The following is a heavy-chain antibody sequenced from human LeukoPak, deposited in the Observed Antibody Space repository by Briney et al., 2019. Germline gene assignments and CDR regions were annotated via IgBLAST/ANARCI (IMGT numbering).Heavy chain of an antibody. J-gene: IGHJ4*02. D-gene: IGHD3-10*01. CDR2: IIPYFGTS. CDR3: TRDAGDFGGSGSYPDY. Sequence: RGASVKVSCKASGVTFSRLVVSWVRQAPGQGLEWMGQIIPYFGTSNIAQRFRGRVTLTADEATNTAYMEVSRLTSDDTAVYYCTRDAGDFGGSGSYPDYWGQGTLVTVSS. CDR1: GVTFSRLV. V-gene: IGHV1-69*01.